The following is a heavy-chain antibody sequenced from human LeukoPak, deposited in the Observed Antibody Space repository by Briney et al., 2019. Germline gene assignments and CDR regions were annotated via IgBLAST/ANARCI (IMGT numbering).Heavy chain of an antibody. CDR2: INPNSGGT. V-gene: IGHV1-2*02. D-gene: IGHD5-12*01. Sequence: ASVKGSCKASVYTFTGYYMHWVRQAPGQGLEGMGWINPNSGGTNYAQKFQGRVTMTRDTSISTAYMELSRLRSDDTAAYYSPRHRPYRGSLDYWGQGTLVTVSS. J-gene: IGHJ4*02. CDR1: VYTFTGYY. CDR3: PRHRPYRGSLDY.